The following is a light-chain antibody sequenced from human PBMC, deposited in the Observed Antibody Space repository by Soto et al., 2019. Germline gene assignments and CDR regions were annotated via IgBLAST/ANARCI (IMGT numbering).Light chain of an antibody. V-gene: IGKV1-9*01. CDR1: QDISNY. J-gene: IGKJ1*01. Sequence: DIQLTQSPSFLSASVGDRVTITCRASQDISNYLAWYQQKPGKAPKFLIYGTSTLQSGVPSRFSGSGSGTEFTLTITSLQTEDFATYYCQQYRTFGQGTKVDIK. CDR2: GTS. CDR3: QQYRT.